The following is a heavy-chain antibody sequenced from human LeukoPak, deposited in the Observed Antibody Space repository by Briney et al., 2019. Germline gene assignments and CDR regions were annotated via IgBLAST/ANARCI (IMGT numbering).Heavy chain of an antibody. CDR1: GFTFSSYA. V-gene: IGHV3-23*01. D-gene: IGHD3-22*01. Sequence: GGSLRLSSAASGFTFSSYAMSWVRQAPGKGLEWVSGIGDSDDNTYYADSVKGRFTISRDNSKNTLYLQMNSLRAEDTAVYFCAKHRGDYYEPFDHWGQGTLVTVSS. J-gene: IGHJ4*02. CDR2: IGDSDDNT. CDR3: AKHRGDYYEPFDH.